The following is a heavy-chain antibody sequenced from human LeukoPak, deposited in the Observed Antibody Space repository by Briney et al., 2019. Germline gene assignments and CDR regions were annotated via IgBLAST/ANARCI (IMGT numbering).Heavy chain of an antibody. D-gene: IGHD5-18*01. CDR2: ISADGRST. J-gene: IGHJ4*02. CDR1: GFTFTKYA. CDR3: VKDIGGYSYGFFDY. V-gene: IGHV3-64D*08. Sequence: AGESLRLSCSASGFTFTKYAIHWVRQAPGKGLEYVSAISADGRSTYYTDSVKGRFTLSRDNSKDILYLQMSSLRAEDTAVYYCVKDIGGYSYGFFDYWGQGTLVTVSS.